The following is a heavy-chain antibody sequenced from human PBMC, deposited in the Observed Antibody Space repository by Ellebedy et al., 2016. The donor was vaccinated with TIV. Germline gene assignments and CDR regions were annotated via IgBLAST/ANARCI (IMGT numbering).Heavy chain of an antibody. Sequence: SETLSLTXTVSGGSISSYYWSWIRQPPGKGLEWIGYIYYSGSTNYNPSLKSRVTISVDTSKNQFSLKLSSVTTADTAVYYCARGTVTKFAYWGQGTLVTVSS. CDR1: GGSISSYY. J-gene: IGHJ4*02. V-gene: IGHV4-59*01. CDR3: ARGTVTKFAY. CDR2: IYYSGST.